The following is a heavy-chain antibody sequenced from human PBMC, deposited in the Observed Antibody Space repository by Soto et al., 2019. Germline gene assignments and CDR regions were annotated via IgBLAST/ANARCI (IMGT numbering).Heavy chain of an antibody. J-gene: IGHJ4*02. V-gene: IGHV5-51*01. CDR2: IYPGDSDT. CDR3: AGAGYYDILTGYYNYFDY. D-gene: IGHD3-9*01. Sequence: GESLKISCKGSGYSFTSYWIGWVRQMPGKGLEWMGIIYPGDSDTRYSPSFQGQVTISADKSISTAYLQWSSLKASDTAMYYCAGAGYYDILTGYYNYFDYWGQGTLVTVSS. CDR1: GYSFTSYW.